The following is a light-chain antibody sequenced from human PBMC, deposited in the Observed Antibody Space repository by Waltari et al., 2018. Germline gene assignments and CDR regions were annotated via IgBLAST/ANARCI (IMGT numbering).Light chain of an antibody. CDR1: SSDVGHYNY. Sequence: QSALTHPRSVSGSPGQSVTISCTGTSSDVGHYNYVSWYQQHPGKAPKGIIYDVYKRPSGVPDRFSGSKSGNTASLTISGLQAEDGADYYCCSYADTSTYVFGTGTQVLVL. CDR3: CSYADTSTYV. CDR2: DVY. V-gene: IGLV2-11*01. J-gene: IGLJ1*01.